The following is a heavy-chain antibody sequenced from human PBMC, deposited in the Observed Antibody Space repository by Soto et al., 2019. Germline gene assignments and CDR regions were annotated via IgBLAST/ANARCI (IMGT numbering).Heavy chain of an antibody. D-gene: IGHD5-18*01. V-gene: IGHV3-73*01. CDR3: VRGYSYGYYYYYGMDV. CDR2: IRSKANSYAT. CDR1: GFTFSGSA. J-gene: IGHJ6*02. Sequence: GGSLRLSCAASGFTFSGSAMHWVRQASGKGLEWVGRIRSKANSYATAYAASVKGRFTISRDDSKNTAYLQMNSLKTEDTAVYYCVRGYSYGYYYYYGMDVWGQGTTVTVSS.